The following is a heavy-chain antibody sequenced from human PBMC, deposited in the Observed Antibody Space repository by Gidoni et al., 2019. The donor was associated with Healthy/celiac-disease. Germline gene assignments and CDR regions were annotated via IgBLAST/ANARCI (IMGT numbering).Heavy chain of an antibody. J-gene: IGHJ4*02. D-gene: IGHD2-2*01. CDR1: GFTFSSYA. Sequence: QVQLVASGGGVVQPGTSLRLSCAASGFTFSSYAMHWVRQAPGKGLEWVAVISYDGSNKYYADSVKGRFTISRDNSKNTLYLQMNSLRAEDTAVYYCARALQYQLPRDWGQGTLVTVSS. CDR2: ISYDGSNK. CDR3: ARALQYQLPRD. V-gene: IGHV3-30*04.